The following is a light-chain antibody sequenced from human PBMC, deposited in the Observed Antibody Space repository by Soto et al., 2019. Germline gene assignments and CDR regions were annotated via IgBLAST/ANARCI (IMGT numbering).Light chain of an antibody. CDR1: STDVGSYNH. J-gene: IGLJ2*01. V-gene: IGLV2-23*02. Sequence: QSVLTQPASVSGSPGQSITISCTGTSTDVGSYNHVSWYQQHPGKAPNLMIYEISKRSSGVYNRFSGSKSGTTASLTISGLEAEDEADYFCCSYAGSSAVVFGGGTKVTVL. CDR3: CSYAGSSAVV. CDR2: EIS.